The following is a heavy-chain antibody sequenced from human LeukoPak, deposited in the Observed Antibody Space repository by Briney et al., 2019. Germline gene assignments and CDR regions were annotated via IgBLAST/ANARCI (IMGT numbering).Heavy chain of an antibody. CDR1: GYSFTSYW. V-gene: IGHV5-51*01. Sequence: GESLKISCKGSGYSFTSYWIGWVRQMPGKGLEWMGIIYPGDSDTRYSPSFQGQVTISADKSISTAYLQWSSLKASDTAMYYCARRPSIGYCSGGSCYHFDYWGQGTLVTVSP. J-gene: IGHJ4*02. CDR2: IYPGDSDT. D-gene: IGHD2-15*01. CDR3: ARRPSIGYCSGGSCYHFDY.